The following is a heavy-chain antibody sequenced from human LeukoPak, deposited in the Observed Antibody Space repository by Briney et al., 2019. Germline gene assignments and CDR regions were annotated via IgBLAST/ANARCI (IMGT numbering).Heavy chain of an antibody. CDR3: AKDTGLVAATRYYFDY. Sequence: PGRSLRLSCAASGFTFSSYGMHWVRQAPGKGLEWVAVIWYDGNNKYYADSVKGRFTISRDNSQNTLYLPMNSLRVEDTAVYYCAKDTGLVAATRYYFDYWGQGTLVTVSS. J-gene: IGHJ4*02. V-gene: IGHV3-33*06. CDR1: GFTFSSYG. D-gene: IGHD1-26*01. CDR2: IWYDGNNK.